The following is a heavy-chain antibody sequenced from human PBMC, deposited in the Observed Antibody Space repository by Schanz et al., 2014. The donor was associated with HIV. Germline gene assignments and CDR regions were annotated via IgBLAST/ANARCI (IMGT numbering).Heavy chain of an antibody. V-gene: IGHV3-23*01. CDR1: GFRFSSYA. CDR3: AKGGSSSVLAYYYYGMDV. Sequence: EVLLLESGGGLVQPGGSLRLSYAASGFRFSSYAMSWVRQAPGKGLEWVASIRGSGGSTYYTDSVKGRFTISRDNSKSTLYLQLSSLRADDTAIYYCAKGGSSSVLAYYYYGMDVWGRGTTVTVSS. D-gene: IGHD6-6*01. J-gene: IGHJ6*02. CDR2: IRGSGGST.